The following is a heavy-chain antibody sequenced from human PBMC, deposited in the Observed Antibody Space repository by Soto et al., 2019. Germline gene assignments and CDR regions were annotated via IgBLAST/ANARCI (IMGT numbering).Heavy chain of an antibody. CDR2: MSGRRGST. J-gene: IGHJ4*02. CDR3: AKDRQLYSSSWAFDY. V-gene: IGHV3-23*01. CDR1: GFTPSTYA. Sequence: GGSPRDSCAASGFTPSTYAMSGVRQAPGTGLEWVSAMSGRRGSTYYAVSVEGRFTISRDNSKSTPYLQMNSLRAEDTAVYYCAKDRQLYSSSWAFDYLGQGTLVTVSS. D-gene: IGHD6-13*01.